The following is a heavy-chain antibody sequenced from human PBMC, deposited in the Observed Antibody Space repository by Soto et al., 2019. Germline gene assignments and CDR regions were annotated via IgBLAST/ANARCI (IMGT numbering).Heavy chain of an antibody. Sequence: QVQLVESGGGVVQPGRSLRLSCAASGFTFSNYGIHWVRQAPGKGLEWVAVISYDGSNKYYADSVKGRFTISRDNSKNTVYLQMNSLRAEDPAVYYCAKGDWFDPWGQGTLVTVSS. CDR2: ISYDGSNK. CDR3: AKGDWFDP. CDR1: GFTFSNYG. V-gene: IGHV3-30*18. J-gene: IGHJ5*02.